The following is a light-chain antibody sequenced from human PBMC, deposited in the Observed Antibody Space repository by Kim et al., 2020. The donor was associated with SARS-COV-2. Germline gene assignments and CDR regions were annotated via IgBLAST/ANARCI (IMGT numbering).Light chain of an antibody. Sequence: SALTQPASVSGSPGQSITISCTGTSSDVGGYNYVSWYQKHPGKAPKLMIYDVSNRPSGVSNRFSGSRSGDTASLTISGLLAEDEADYYCSSYTSSSTLLFGTGTKVTVL. CDR2: DVS. V-gene: IGLV2-14*03. J-gene: IGLJ1*01. CDR3: SSYTSSSTLL. CDR1: SSDVGGYNY.